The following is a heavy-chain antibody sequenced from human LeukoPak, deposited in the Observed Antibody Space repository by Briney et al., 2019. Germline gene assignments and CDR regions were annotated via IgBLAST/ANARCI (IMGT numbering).Heavy chain of an antibody. V-gene: IGHV3-23*01. J-gene: IGHJ4*02. CDR1: GFIFSTYE. D-gene: IGHD5-12*01. CDR3: ATLPRGPTGYVGYGGEDY. CDR2: ITGSGGST. Sequence: GGSLRLSCAASGFIFSTYEMAWVRQAPGKGLQWVSAITGSGGSTYYADSVKGRFTISRDNSKNTLYLRMNGLRAEDTAVYYCATLPRGPTGYVGYGGEDYWGQGTLVTVSS.